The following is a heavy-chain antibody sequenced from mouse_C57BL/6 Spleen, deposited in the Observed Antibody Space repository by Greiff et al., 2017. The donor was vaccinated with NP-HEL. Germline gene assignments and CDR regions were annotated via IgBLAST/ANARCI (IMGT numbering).Heavy chain of an antibody. CDR2: IHPNSGST. J-gene: IGHJ4*01. Sequence: QVQLKESGAELVKPGASVKLSCKASGYTFTSYWMHWVKQRPGQGLEWIGMIHPNSGSTNYNEKFKSKATLTVDKSSSTAYMQLSSLTSEDSAVYYCARWIDGYDDYAMDYWGQGTSVTVSS. CDR3: ARWIDGYDDYAMDY. CDR1: GYTFTSYW. V-gene: IGHV1-64*01. D-gene: IGHD2-2*01.